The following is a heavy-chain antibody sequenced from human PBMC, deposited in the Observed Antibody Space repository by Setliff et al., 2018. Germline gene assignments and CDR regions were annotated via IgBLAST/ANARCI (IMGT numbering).Heavy chain of an antibody. CDR1: GFTFSNYY. V-gene: IGHV3-49*05. J-gene: IGHJ4*02. CDR3: TRGGIYSYGNY. D-gene: IGHD5-18*01. CDR2: IRSKAYGGTT. Sequence: KAGGSLRLSCAASGFTFSNYYMTWIRQAPGKGLEWVGFIRSKAYGGTTEYAASVKGRFTISRDDSKSIGYLQMNSLKTEDTAVYYCTRGGIYSYGNYWGQGTLVTVSS.